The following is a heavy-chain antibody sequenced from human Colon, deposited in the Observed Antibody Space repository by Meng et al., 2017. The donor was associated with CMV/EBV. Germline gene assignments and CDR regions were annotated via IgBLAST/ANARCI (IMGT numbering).Heavy chain of an antibody. Sequence: SETLSLTCTVSGESMRSHYWSWIRQPPGKGLEWIGYIYYSGSTNYNPSLKSRVTISVDTSKNQFSLKLSSVTAADTAVYYCARRKYSSGWYEAFDIWGQGTMVTVSS. CDR3: ARRKYSSGWYEAFDI. V-gene: IGHV4-59*11. D-gene: IGHD6-19*01. J-gene: IGHJ3*02. CDR2: IYYSGST. CDR1: GESMRSHY.